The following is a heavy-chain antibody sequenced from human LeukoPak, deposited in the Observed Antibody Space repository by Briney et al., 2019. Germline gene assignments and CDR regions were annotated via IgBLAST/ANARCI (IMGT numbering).Heavy chain of an antibody. CDR2: ISYDGSNK. CDR3: AKCKVPAGTYYHHHHGMDG. D-gene: IGHD2-2*01. J-gene: IGHJ6*04. Sequence: GGSLRLSCAASGFTFSSYGMHWVRQAPGKGLEWVAVISYDGSNKYYADSVKGRFTISRDNSKNTLYLQMNSLRAEDTAVYYRAKCKVPAGTYYHHHHGMDGWGKGTTVTVSS. V-gene: IGHV3-30*18. CDR1: GFTFSSYG.